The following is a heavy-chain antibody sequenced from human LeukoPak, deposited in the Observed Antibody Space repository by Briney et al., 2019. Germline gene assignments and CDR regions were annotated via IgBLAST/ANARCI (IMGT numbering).Heavy chain of an antibody. CDR1: GFSFSSYA. J-gene: IGHJ6*03. Sequence: GGSLRLSCAASGFSFSSYAMSWVRQAPGRGLEWVSALTGAGGTTYYADSVRGRFTVSRDNSKKTMYLQMESLRAEDTAVYYCARPPEDCNSTDCYVYFYYYMGVWGKGTMVTVSS. V-gene: IGHV3-23*01. D-gene: IGHD2-2*01. CDR3: ARPPEDCNSTDCYVYFYYYMGV. CDR2: LTGAGGTT.